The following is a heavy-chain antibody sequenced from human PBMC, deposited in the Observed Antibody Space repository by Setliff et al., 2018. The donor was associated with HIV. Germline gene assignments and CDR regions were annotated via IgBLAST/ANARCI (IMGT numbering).Heavy chain of an antibody. V-gene: IGHV1-18*01. CDR1: GYTFASYG. D-gene: IGHD1-26*01. CDR3: ARSDWELVLSSFDY. CDR2: ISAYDGNT. J-gene: IGHJ4*02. Sequence: GASVKVSCKASGYTFASYGITWVRQAPGQGLEWMGWISAYDGNTNYAQKVRERVTLTTDTATNTAFMELKNLTSADTAVYFCARSDWELVLSSFDYWGQVTQVTVSS.